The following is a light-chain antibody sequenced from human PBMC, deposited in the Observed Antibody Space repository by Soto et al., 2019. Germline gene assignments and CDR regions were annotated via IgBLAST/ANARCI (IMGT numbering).Light chain of an antibody. CDR3: QQRNSWPPIT. CDR1: QSVSTY. CDR2: DAS. Sequence: EIVLTQSPVTLSLSPGERATLSCRASQSVSTYLAWYQVKPGQAPRLLIYDASSRASGVPARFSGSGSGTDFSITISSLEPEDFALYYCQQRNSWPPITFGQVTRLEIK. J-gene: IGKJ5*01. V-gene: IGKV3-11*01.